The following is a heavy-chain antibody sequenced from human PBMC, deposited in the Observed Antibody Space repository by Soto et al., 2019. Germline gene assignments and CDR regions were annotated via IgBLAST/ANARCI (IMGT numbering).Heavy chain of an antibody. V-gene: IGHV1-2*04. D-gene: IGHD3-16*01. Sequence: ASVKVSCKASGYTFTGYYMHWVRQAPGQGLEWMGWINPNSGGTNYAQKFQGWVTMTRDTSISTAYMELSRLRSDDTAVYYCARERIPPGPVPRDSGESPNFDYWGQGTLVTVSS. CDR1: GYTFTGYY. CDR2: INPNSGGT. J-gene: IGHJ4*02. CDR3: ARERIPPGPVPRDSGESPNFDY.